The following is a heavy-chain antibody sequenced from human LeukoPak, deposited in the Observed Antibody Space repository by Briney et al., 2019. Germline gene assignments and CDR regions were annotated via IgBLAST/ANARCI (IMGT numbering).Heavy chain of an antibody. V-gene: IGHV4-4*07. CDR1: GGSISSYY. D-gene: IGHD1-26*01. Sequence: PSETLSLSCALSGGSISSYYWSWIRQPAGKRLGWVVRIYTSGSTNYNPSLKSRVTISVDTSKNQFSLKLSSVTAADTAVYYCARATSGRVLYYMDVWGKGTTVTISS. CDR3: ARATSGRVLYYMDV. CDR2: IYTSGST. J-gene: IGHJ6*03.